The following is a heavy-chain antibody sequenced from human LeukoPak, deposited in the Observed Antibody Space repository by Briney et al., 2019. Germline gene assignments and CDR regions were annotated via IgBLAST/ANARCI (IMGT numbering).Heavy chain of an antibody. V-gene: IGHV3-53*01. CDR2: IYSGGST. CDR1: GFTFSSYA. Sequence: GGSLRLSCAASGFTFSSYAMSWVRQAPGKGLEWVSVIYSGGSTYYADSVKGRFTISRDNSKNTLYLQMNSLRAEDTAVYYCAREDRRKVDYWGQGTLVTVSS. CDR3: AREDRRKVDY. J-gene: IGHJ4*02.